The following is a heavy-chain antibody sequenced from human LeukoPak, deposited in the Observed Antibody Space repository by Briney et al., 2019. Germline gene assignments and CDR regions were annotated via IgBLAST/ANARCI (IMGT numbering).Heavy chain of an antibody. J-gene: IGHJ6*03. CDR2: ISSTSAYI. CDR1: GFTFSSYG. CDR3: ARGGYSHGRYYYYMDV. D-gene: IGHD5-18*01. Sequence: PGGSLRLSCAASGFTFSSYGMHWVRQAPGKGLEWVSSISSTSAYIYYADSLKGRFTISGDNAKNSLYLQTNSLRAEDTAVYYCARGGYSHGRYYYYMDVWGIGTAVTVSS. V-gene: IGHV3-21*06.